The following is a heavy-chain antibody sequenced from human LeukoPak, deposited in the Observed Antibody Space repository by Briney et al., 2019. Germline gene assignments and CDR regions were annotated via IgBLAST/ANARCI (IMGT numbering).Heavy chain of an antibody. Sequence: PGGSLRLSCEASGLTVSSNYISWVRQAPGKGLKWVPVTYVSGNTYYADSVKGRFTVSRDNTKNTLYLQMNSLRVEDSAVYYCATEVGSWGQGTLVAVSS. CDR3: ATEVGS. J-gene: IGHJ5*02. CDR2: TYVSGNT. CDR1: GLTVSSNY. D-gene: IGHD1-26*01. V-gene: IGHV3-66*01.